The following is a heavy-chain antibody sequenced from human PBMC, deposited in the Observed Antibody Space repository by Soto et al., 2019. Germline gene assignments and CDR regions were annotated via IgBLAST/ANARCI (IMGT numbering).Heavy chain of an antibody. CDR2: IWYDGSNK. CDR1: GFTFSSYG. J-gene: IGHJ6*02. D-gene: IGHD3-3*01. Sequence: GGSLRLSCAASGFTFSSYGMHWVRQSPGKGLEWVAVIWYDGSNKYYADSVKGRFTISRDNSKNTLYLQMNSLRAEDTAVYYCARDPYYDFWSGYYLSNYYYGMDVWGQGTTVTVSS. V-gene: IGHV3-33*01. CDR3: ARDPYYDFWSGYYLSNYYYGMDV.